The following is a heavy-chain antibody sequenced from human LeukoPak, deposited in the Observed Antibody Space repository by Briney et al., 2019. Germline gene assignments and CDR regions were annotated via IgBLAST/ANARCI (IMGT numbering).Heavy chain of an antibody. J-gene: IGHJ4*02. D-gene: IGHD6-19*01. V-gene: IGHV1-18*01. CDR1: GYTFTNYG. CDR3: AREVEQWLVRGGDY. Sequence: GASVKVSCKASGYTFTNYGISWVRQAPGQGLEWMGWISVYSGNTNYAQKFQGRVTMTTDTSTRTAYMELRSLRSDDTAVYYCAREVEQWLVRGGDYWGQGTLVTVSS. CDR2: ISVYSGNT.